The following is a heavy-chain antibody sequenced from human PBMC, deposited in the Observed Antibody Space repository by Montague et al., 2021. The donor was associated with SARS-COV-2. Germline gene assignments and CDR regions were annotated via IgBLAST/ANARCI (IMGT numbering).Heavy chain of an antibody. Sequence: SETLSLTCAVHGGSFSTYSWNWIRQPPGKGLEWIGEIHHGGSTNYNPSLKSRVTISADTSKNQFSLKLTSVAAADTAVYYCARLGGGVVPSPILGVGPYYSYYYMDVWGKGTTVTGSS. J-gene: IGHJ6*03. V-gene: IGHV4-34*01. CDR3: ARLGGGVVPSPILGVGPYYSYYYMDV. D-gene: IGHD3-10*01. CDR2: IHHGGST. CDR1: GGSFSTYS.